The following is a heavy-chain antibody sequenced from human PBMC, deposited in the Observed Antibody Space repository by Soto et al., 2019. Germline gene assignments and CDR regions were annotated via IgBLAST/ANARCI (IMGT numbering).Heavy chain of an antibody. Sequence: QVQLVQSGAEVKKPGASVKVSCKASGYTFTSYYMHWVRQAPGQGLEWMGIINPSGGSTSYAQKFQGRVTMTRDTSTSTVYMELSSLRSEDTAVYYCARDPRDSTAGPPFDYWGQGTLVTVSS. CDR2: INPSGGST. V-gene: IGHV1-46*01. CDR1: GYTFTSYY. D-gene: IGHD4-17*01. J-gene: IGHJ4*02. CDR3: ARDPRDSTAGPPFDY.